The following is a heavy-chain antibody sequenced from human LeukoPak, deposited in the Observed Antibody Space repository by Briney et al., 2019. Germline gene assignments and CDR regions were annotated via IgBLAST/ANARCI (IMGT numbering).Heavy chain of an antibody. V-gene: IGHV3-23*01. J-gene: IGHJ3*02. CDR1: GFPFSRLA. D-gene: IGHD1-26*01. Sequence: GGSLSLFCAVSGFPFSRLAMRWVRQATGKGLEWVSASTGSSDSPYYADSVKGRFTISRDNSKNTLYLQMNSLRAEDTAVYYGAKIVGPTLLDVFDIWGQGTMVTVSS. CDR2: STGSSDSP. CDR3: AKIVGPTLLDVFDI.